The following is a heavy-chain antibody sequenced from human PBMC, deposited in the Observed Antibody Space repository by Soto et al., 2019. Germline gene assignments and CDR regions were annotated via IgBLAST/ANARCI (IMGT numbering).Heavy chain of an antibody. CDR3: SRGVLQRKDPQLANNDAFDI. CDR1: GYTFTGYY. Sequence: ASVKVSCKASGYTFTGYYMHWVRQAPGPGLEWMGWINPNRGGTNSAKNFQGWGTMTRDTSSSTAYMELSRLRSDDTAVYYCSRGVLQRKDPQLANNDAFDIWGQGTMVTVSS. D-gene: IGHD4-4*01. V-gene: IGHV1-2*04. CDR2: INPNRGGT. J-gene: IGHJ3*02.